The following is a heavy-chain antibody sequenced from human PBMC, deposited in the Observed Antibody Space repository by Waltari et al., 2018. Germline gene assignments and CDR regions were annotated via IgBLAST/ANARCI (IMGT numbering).Heavy chain of an antibody. CDR3: ARDIGGTGAFDI. J-gene: IGHJ3*02. CDR1: GFTVSSYS. Sequence: EVQLVESGGGLVKPGGSLRLSCAASGFTVSSYSMTWVRQAPGKGLEWVSSISSSSSYIYYADSVKGRFTISRDNAKNSLYLQMNSLRAEDTAVYYCARDIGGTGAFDIWGQGTMVTVSS. V-gene: IGHV3-21*01. D-gene: IGHD3-10*01. CDR2: ISSSSSYI.